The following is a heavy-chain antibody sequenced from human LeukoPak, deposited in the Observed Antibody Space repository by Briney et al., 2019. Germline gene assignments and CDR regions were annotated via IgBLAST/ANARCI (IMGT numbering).Heavy chain of an antibody. V-gene: IGHV4-34*01. D-gene: IGHD5-24*01. CDR2: IHPSGIF. Sequence: SETLSLTCTVYGGSCDDYYCSRIRQPPGKGLEWIGEIHPSGIFYYNSSLGSRLTISIDTSKSQFSLRLTSVTAADTAFYYCSRGRDRSKAGDHWGQGSLVTVSS. CDR1: GGSCDDYY. J-gene: IGHJ4*02. CDR3: SRGRDRSKAGDH.